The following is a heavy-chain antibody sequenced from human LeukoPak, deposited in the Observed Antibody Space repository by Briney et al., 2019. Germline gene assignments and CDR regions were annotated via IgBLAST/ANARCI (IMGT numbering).Heavy chain of an antibody. CDR3: AKNPDYDVLTGTSFDC. Sequence: GGSLGLSCAASRFTFSSYAMSWVRQAPGKGLEWVSAISGSGGSTYYADSVKGRFTISRDNSKNTLYLQMNSLRAEDTAVYYCAKNPDYDVLTGTSFDCWGQGALVTVSS. CDR1: RFTFSSYA. D-gene: IGHD3-9*01. CDR2: ISGSGGST. V-gene: IGHV3-23*01. J-gene: IGHJ4*02.